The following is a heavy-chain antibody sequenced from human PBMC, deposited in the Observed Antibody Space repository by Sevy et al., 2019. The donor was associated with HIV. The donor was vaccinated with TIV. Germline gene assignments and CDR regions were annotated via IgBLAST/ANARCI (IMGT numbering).Heavy chain of an antibody. J-gene: IGHJ4*02. CDR2: ISSSSRTM. D-gene: IGHD2-15*01. Sequence: GGSLRLSCAASGFTFSTYSMNWVRQAPGKGLEWVSYISSSSRTMYYADSVKGRFTISRDNAKNSLYLQMNSLRDEDTAVYYCARGIVLVADTGFDYWGQGTLVTVSS. CDR3: ARGIVLVADTGFDY. CDR1: GFTFSTYS. V-gene: IGHV3-48*02.